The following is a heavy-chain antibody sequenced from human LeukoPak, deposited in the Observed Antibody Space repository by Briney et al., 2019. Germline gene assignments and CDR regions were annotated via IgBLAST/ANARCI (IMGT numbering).Heavy chain of an antibody. CDR3: ARSGGLQKFDY. J-gene: IGHJ4*02. D-gene: IGHD4-11*01. V-gene: IGHV3-30-3*01. CDR2: ISYDGNTI. CDR1: GFIFSGYA. Sequence: PGRSLRLSCAASGFIFSGYAMHWVRQAPGKGLQWVAVISYDGNTIHYADSVKGRFIISRDTSKNTLYLQMNSLRAEDTAVYYCARSGGLQKFDYWGQGTLVTVSS.